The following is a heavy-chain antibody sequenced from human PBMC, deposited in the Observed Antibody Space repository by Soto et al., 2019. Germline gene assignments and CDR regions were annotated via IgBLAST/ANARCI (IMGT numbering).Heavy chain of an antibody. D-gene: IGHD3-10*01. CDR3: ASGEDYHGSGSHLQPLDY. Sequence: QVQLVQSGAEVKKPGASVKVSCKASGYTFTSYAMHWVRQAPGQRLEWMGWINAGNGNTKYSQKFQGRVTITRDTSASTAYMELSSLRSEYTAVYYCASGEDYHGSGSHLQPLDYWGQGTLVTVSS. CDR1: GYTFTSYA. J-gene: IGHJ4*02. V-gene: IGHV1-3*01. CDR2: INAGNGNT.